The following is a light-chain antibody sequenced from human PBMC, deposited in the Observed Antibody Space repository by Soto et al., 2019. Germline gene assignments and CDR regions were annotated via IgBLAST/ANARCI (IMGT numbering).Light chain of an antibody. CDR2: KAS. V-gene: IGKV1-5*03. Sequence: DIQMTRSPSTLSPSVGDRVTITARASQSISSWLAGYQQKPGKAPNLLIYKASSLESGVPSRFSGSGSGTEFTLTISSLQPDDFATYYCQQYNSYWTFGQGTKVEIK. CDR3: QQYNSYWT. CDR1: QSISSW. J-gene: IGKJ1*01.